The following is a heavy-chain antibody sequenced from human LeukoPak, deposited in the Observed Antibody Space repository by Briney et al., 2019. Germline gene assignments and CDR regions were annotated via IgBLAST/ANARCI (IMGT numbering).Heavy chain of an antibody. CDR2: ISGSGGST. J-gene: IGHJ4*02. D-gene: IGHD3-22*01. V-gene: IGHV3-23*01. CDR3: AQTGGYYDSSGYSFDY. Sequence: GGSLRLSCAASGFTFSSYAMSWVRQAPGKGLEWVSAISGSGGSTYYADSVKGRFTISRDNSKNTLYLQMNSLRAEDTAVYYRAQTGGYYDSSGYSFDYWGQGTLVTVSS. CDR1: GFTFSSYA.